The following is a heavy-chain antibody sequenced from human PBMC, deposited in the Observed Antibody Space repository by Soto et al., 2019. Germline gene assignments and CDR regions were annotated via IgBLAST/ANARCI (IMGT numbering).Heavy chain of an antibody. CDR1: GGTFSSYA. CDR2: IIPIFGTA. V-gene: IGHV1-69*13. Sequence: GASVKVSCKASGGTFSSYAISWVRQAPGQGLEWMGGIIPIFGTANYAQKFQGRVTITADESTSTAYMELSSLRSEDTAVYYCARQWVVDIVATTLDYWGQGTLVTVSS. J-gene: IGHJ4*02. D-gene: IGHD5-12*01. CDR3: ARQWVVDIVATTLDY.